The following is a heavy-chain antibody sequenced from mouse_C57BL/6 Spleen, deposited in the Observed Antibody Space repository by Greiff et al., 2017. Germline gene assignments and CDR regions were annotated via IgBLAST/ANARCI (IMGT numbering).Heavy chain of an antibody. D-gene: IGHD1-1*01. J-gene: IGHJ1*03. CDR2: IHPSDSDT. Sequence: QVQLQQPGAELVKPGASVKVSCKASGYTFTSYWMHWVKQRPGQGLEWIGRIHPSDSDTNYNQKFKGKATLTVDKSSSTAYMQLISLTSEDSAVYYCAIGVVAKDWYVDVWGTGTTVTVSS. CDR1: GYTFTSYW. V-gene: IGHV1-74*01. CDR3: AIGVVAKDWYVDV.